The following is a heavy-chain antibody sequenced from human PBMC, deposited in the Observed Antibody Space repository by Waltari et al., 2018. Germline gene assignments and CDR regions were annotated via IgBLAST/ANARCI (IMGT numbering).Heavy chain of an antibody. CDR3: ATSGIIPAAMFDY. CDR2: IYYSGST. D-gene: IGHD2-2*01. J-gene: IGHJ4*02. V-gene: IGHV4-59*12. Sequence: QVQLQESGPGLVKPSETLSLTCTVSGGSISSYYWSWIRQPPGKGLEWIGYIYYSGSTNYNPSLKSRVTISVDTSKNQFSLNLNSVTAADTAVYYCATSGIIPAAMFDYWGQGNLVTVSS. CDR1: GGSISSYY.